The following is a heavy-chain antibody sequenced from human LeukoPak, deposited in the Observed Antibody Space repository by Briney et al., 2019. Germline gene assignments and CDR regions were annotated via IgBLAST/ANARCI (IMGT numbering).Heavy chain of an antibody. Sequence: GGSLRLSCAASGFTFSSYAMSWVRQAPGKGLEWVAVIWYDGSNKYYADSVKGRFTISRDNSKNTLYLQMNSLRAEDTAVYYCARERLDGYNRPLNYWGQGTLVTVSS. J-gene: IGHJ4*02. CDR1: GFTFSSYA. CDR2: IWYDGSNK. CDR3: ARERLDGYNRPLNY. D-gene: IGHD5-24*01. V-gene: IGHV3-33*08.